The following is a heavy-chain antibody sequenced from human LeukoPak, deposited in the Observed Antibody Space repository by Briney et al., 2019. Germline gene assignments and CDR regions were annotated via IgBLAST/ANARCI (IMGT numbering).Heavy chain of an antibody. CDR2: ISAYNDNT. V-gene: IGHV1-18*01. J-gene: IGHJ4*02. CDR3: ARDGVASSSGWYRPLFFDY. CDR1: GYTFTNYG. D-gene: IGHD6-19*01. Sequence: ASVKGSCKASGYTFTNYGISWVRQAPGQGLEWMGWISAYNDNTNYAQKLQGRVTMTTDASTSTAYMELRSLRSDDTAVYYCARDGVASSSGWYRPLFFDYWGQGALVTVSS.